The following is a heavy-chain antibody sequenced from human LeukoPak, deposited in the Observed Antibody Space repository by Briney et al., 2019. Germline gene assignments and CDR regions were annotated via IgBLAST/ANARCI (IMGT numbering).Heavy chain of an antibody. CDR3: ATDRDYGELGAFDI. Sequence: GGSLRLSCAASGFTFSSNYMSWVRQAPGKGLEWVSVIYSGGSTYYADSVKGRFTISRDNSENTLYLQMNSLRAEDTAVYYCATDRDYGELGAFDIWGQGTMVTVSS. CDR2: IYSGGST. D-gene: IGHD4-17*01. V-gene: IGHV3-53*01. J-gene: IGHJ3*02. CDR1: GFTFSSNY.